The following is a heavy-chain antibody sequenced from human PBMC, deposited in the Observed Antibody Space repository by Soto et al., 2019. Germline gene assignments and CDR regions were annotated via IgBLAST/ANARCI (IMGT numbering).Heavy chain of an antibody. J-gene: IGHJ4*02. D-gene: IGHD2-2*01. V-gene: IGHV1-46*03. CDR3: ARDLVVVPAAKGGRY. CDR2: INPSGGST. CDR1: GYTCTSNY. Sequence: ASVKVSCKASGYTCTSNYMHWVRQAPGQGLEWMGIINPSGGSTSYAQKFQGRVTTTRDTSTSTVYMELSSLRSEDTAVYYCARDLVVVPAAKGGRYWGQGTLVTVSS.